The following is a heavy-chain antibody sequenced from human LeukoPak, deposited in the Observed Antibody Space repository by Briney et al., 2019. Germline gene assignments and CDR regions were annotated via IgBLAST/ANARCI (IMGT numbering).Heavy chain of an antibody. CDR3: AREGIRIAAAGTIDY. V-gene: IGHV1-46*01. J-gene: IGHJ4*02. CDR1: GYTFTSYH. D-gene: IGHD6-13*01. CDR2: INPSGGST. Sequence: ASVKVSCKASGYTFTSYHLHWVRQAPGQGLEWMGIINPSGGSTSYAQKFQGRVTMTRDMSTSTVYMELRSLRSDDTAMYYCAREGIRIAAAGTIDYWGQGTLVTVSS.